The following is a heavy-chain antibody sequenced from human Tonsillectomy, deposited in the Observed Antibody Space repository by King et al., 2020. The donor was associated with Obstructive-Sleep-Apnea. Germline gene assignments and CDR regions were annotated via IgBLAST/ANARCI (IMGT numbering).Heavy chain of an antibody. CDR1: GFTFSNYW. CDR3: VRDDSRAINSGWYDALDI. J-gene: IGHJ3*02. D-gene: IGHD6-19*01. V-gene: IGHV3-7*01. CDR2: IKDEGSLK. Sequence: VQLVESGGGLVQPGGSLRLSCGASGFTFSNYWMAWVRQAPGKGLEWVANIKDEGSLKNYVDSVKGRFTISRDNAKNSLYLQMNSVRAEDTAIYYCVRDDSRAINSGWYDALDIWGQGTMVTVSS.